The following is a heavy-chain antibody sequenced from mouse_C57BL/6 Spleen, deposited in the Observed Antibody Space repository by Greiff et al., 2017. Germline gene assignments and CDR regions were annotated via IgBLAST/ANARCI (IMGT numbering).Heavy chain of an antibody. CDR3: ARRDYDYGFAY. D-gene: IGHD2-4*01. J-gene: IGHJ3*01. CDR1: GYSITSGYY. Sequence: ESGPGLVKPSQSLSLTCSVTGYSITSGYYWNWIRQFPGNKLEWMGYISYDGSNNYNPSLKNRISITRDTSKNQFFLKLNSVTTEDTATYYCARRDYDYGFAYWGQGTLVTVSA. V-gene: IGHV3-6*01. CDR2: ISYDGSN.